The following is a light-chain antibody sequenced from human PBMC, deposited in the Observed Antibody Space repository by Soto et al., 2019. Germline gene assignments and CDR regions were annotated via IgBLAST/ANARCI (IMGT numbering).Light chain of an antibody. CDR2: GNS. J-gene: IGLJ1*01. Sequence: QSVLTQPPSVSGAPGQGVTISCTGSSSNIGAGYDVHWYQQLPGTAPKLLIYGNSNRPSGVPDRFSGSKSGTSASLAITGLQAEDEADYYCQSYDSSLSRSVFGTGTKVTVL. CDR3: QSYDSSLSRSV. CDR1: SSNIGAGYD. V-gene: IGLV1-40*01.